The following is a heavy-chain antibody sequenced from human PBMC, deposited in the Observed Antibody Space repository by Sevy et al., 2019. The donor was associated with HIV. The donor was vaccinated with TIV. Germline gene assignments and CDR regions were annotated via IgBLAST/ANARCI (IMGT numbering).Heavy chain of an antibody. CDR2: LYHSGTT. V-gene: IGHV4-38-2*01. CDR3: ARARRPETNYFCMDV. J-gene: IGHJ6*03. D-gene: IGHD3-3*01. CDR1: GFSISNNFY. Sequence: SETLSLTCDVSGFSISNNFYWGWIRQPPGKGLEWIGSLYHSGTTYYSPSLNSRVTISVDMSNNQFALRLTSVTAADTAVYYCARARRPETNYFCMDVWGKGTTVTVSS.